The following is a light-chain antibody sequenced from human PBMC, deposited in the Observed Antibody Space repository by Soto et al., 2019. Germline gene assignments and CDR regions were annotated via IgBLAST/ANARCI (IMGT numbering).Light chain of an antibody. Sequence: QSALAQPASVSGSPGQSITISCAGTSSDVGAYNYVSWYQQHPDKAPKLMIYEVSHRPSGVSNRFSGSKSGNTASLTISGLQAEDEADYYCGSYTSSSTFGVVGIGTKVTV. V-gene: IGLV2-14*01. CDR1: SSDVGAYNY. J-gene: IGLJ1*01. CDR2: EVS. CDR3: GSYTSSSTFGV.